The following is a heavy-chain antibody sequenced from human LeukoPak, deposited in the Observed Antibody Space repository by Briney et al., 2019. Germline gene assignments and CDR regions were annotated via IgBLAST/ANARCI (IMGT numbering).Heavy chain of an antibody. CDR3: ARDVPRYCSGGSCYSGY. J-gene: IGHJ4*02. Sequence: SETLSLTYTVSGGSISSSSYYWGWIRQPPGKGLEWIGSIYYSGSTYYNPSLKSRVTISVDTSKNQFSLKLSSVTAADTAVYYCARDVPRYCSGGSCYSGYWGQGTLVTVSS. V-gene: IGHV4-39*07. CDR2: IYYSGST. CDR1: GGSISSSSYY. D-gene: IGHD2-15*01.